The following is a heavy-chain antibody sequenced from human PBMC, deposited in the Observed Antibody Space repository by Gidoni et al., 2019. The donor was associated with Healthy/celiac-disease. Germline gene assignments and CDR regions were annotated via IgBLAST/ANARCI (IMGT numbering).Heavy chain of an antibody. CDR2: ISYDGSNK. CDR3: ARRGGSPLDY. D-gene: IGHD1-26*01. V-gene: IGHV3-30-3*01. J-gene: IGHJ4*02. Sequence: QVQLVESGGCVVQPGRSLRLSCAASGFTFSSYAMHWVRQAPGKGLEWVAVISYDGSNKYYADSVKGRLTISRENSKNTLYLQMNSLRAEDTAVYYCARRGGSPLDYWGQGTLVTVSS. CDR1: GFTFSSYA.